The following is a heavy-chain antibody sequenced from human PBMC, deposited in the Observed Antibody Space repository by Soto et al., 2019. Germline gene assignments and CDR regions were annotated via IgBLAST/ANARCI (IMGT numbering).Heavy chain of an antibody. CDR1: GFTFSSNW. J-gene: IGHJ4*02. V-gene: IGHV3-74*01. Sequence: EVQLVESGGGLVQPGGSLRLSCAGSGFTFSSNWMHWVRQDPGKGLVWVSRLNSDGTSASYADSVKGRFTIARDNAKNTLFLQMNSLTAEYTALYYCARVPSGWFGFDYWGQGTLVTLSS. CDR3: ARVPSGWFGFDY. D-gene: IGHD6-19*01. CDR2: LNSDGTSA.